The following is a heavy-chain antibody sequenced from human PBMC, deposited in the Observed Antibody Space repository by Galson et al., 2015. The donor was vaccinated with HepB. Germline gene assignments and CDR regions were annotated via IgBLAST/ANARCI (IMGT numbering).Heavy chain of an antibody. CDR1: GGSISSGGYY. V-gene: IGHV4-31*03. D-gene: IGHD2-2*01. CDR3: ARDNGDSTNFDY. Sequence: TLSLTCTVSGGSISSGGYYWSWIRQHPGKGLEWIGYIYYSGSTYYNPSLKSRVTISVDTSKNQFSLKLSSVTAADTAVYYCARDNGDSTNFDYWGQGTLVTVSS. CDR2: IYYSGST. J-gene: IGHJ4*02.